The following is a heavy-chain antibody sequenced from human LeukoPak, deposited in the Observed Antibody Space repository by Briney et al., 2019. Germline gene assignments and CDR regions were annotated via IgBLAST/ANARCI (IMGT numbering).Heavy chain of an antibody. J-gene: IGHJ6*03. CDR1: GFTFSSYW. CDR3: AGDFGVVISFYYYYYMDV. CDR2: INSDGSST. D-gene: IGHD3-3*01. Sequence: GGSLRLSCAASGFTFSSYWMHWVRQAPGKGLVWVSRINSDGSSTSYADSVKGRFTISRDNAKNTLYLQMNSLRAEDTAVYYCAGDFGVVISFYYYYYMDVWGKGTTVTVSS. V-gene: IGHV3-74*01.